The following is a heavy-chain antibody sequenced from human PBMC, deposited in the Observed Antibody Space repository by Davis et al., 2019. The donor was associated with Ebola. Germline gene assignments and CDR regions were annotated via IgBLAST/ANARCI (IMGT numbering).Heavy chain of an antibody. D-gene: IGHD2-2*01. V-gene: IGHV1-69*13. J-gene: IGHJ4*02. CDR3: ARRLYCSSTSCYAGRSDY. CDR2: IIPIFGTA. Sequence: SVKVSCKASGYTFTSYDINWVRQATGQGLEWMGGIIPIFGTANYAQKFQGRVTITADESTSTAYMELRSLRSDDTAVYYCARRLYCSSTSCYAGRSDYWGQGTLVTVSS. CDR1: GYTFTSYD.